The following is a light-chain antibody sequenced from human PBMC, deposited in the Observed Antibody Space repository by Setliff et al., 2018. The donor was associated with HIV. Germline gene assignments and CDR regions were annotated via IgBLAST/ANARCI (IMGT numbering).Light chain of an antibody. CDR1: RSNIGAGYD. J-gene: IGLJ2*01. CDR3: QSFDSALSTLR. CDR2: DDS. V-gene: IGLV1-40*01. Sequence: QSVLTQPPSVSGAPGQRVTISCTGSRSNIGAGYDLHWYQQFPGRAPRLLISDDSSRPSGVPARFSVSKSGNSASLAITDLQAEDEADYYCQSFDSALSTLRFGGGTRSPS.